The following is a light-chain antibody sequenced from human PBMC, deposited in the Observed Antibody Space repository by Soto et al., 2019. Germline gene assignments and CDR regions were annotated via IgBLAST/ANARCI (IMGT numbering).Light chain of an antibody. CDR1: DNVDIY. CDR2: DGS. Sequence: ETVLTQSPATLSLSPGERATLSCRTSDNVDIYVAWYQQKPGQAPRLLFYDGSNRATGIPARFSGSGSGTDFTLTISRLEPEDSAVYFCQQRRNWPPLTFGGGTRVEIK. CDR3: QQRRNWPPLT. V-gene: IGKV3-11*01. J-gene: IGKJ4*01.